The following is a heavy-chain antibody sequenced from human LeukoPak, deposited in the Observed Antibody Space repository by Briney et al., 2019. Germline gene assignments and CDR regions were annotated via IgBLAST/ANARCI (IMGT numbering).Heavy chain of an antibody. CDR2: INPNSGGT. CDR1: GYTFTGYY. CDR3: ARDLGDNWNDLWDY. D-gene: IGHD1-1*01. J-gene: IGHJ4*02. V-gene: IGHV1-2*02. Sequence: ASVKVSCKASGYTFTGYYMHWVRQAPGQRLEWMGWINPNSGGTNYAQKFQGRVTMTTDTSTSTAYMELRSLRSDDTAVYYCARDLGDNWNDLWDYWGQGTLVTVSS.